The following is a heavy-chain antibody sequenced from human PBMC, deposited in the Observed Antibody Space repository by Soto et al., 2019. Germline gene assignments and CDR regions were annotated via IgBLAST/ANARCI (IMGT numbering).Heavy chain of an antibody. CDR1: GFTFSNAW. V-gene: IGHV3-15*01. CDR2: IKSKTDGGTT. D-gene: IGHD5-12*01. Sequence: EVQLVESGGGLVKPGGSLRLSCAASGFTFSNAWMSWVRQAPGKGLEWVGRIKSKTDGGTTDYTAPVKGRFSISREDSKNTLSLQMNSLKTGDAGVYYCTRDSRSRLNYWGQGTLVTISS. CDR3: TRDSRSRLNY. J-gene: IGHJ4*02.